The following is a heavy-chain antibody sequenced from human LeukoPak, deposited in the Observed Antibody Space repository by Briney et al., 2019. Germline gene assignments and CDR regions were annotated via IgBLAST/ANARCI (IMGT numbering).Heavy chain of an antibody. CDR2: IKNDGSET. J-gene: IGHJ4*02. CDR1: GFTFSSSW. CDR3: ARDGIAAAGAN. D-gene: IGHD6-13*01. Sequence: GGSLRLSCAASGFTFSSSWMTWVRQAPGKGLERVANIKNDGSETYYMDSVKGRFTISRDNAKNSMYLQMNSLRAEDTAVYYCARDGIAAAGANWGQGTLVTVSS. V-gene: IGHV3-7*01.